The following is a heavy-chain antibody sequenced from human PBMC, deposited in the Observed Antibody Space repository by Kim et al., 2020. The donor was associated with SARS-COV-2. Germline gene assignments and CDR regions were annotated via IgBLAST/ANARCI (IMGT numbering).Heavy chain of an antibody. V-gene: IGHV4-38-2*02. CDR3: ASVLSGDILTGLGTFDA. Sequence: SETLSLTCTVSGYSISSGYYWGWIRQPPGKGLEWIGSIYHSGSTYYNPSLKSRVTISVDTSKNQFSLKLSSVTAADTAVYYCASVLSGDILTGLGTFDAWGQGTLVTVSS. D-gene: IGHD3-9*01. CDR2: IYHSGST. CDR1: GYSISSGYY. J-gene: IGHJ5*02.